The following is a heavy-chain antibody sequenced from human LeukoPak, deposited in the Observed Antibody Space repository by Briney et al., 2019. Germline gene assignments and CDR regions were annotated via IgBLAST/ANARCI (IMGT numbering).Heavy chain of an antibody. Sequence: ASVKVSCKASGHTFTTYYIHWMRQAPGQGLEWMGWIHPGTGDTNYAQKFQDRVTVTRDTSIATAYMDLIRLTSDDTAVYYCASYASGYNWLRVWGQGTLVTVSS. CDR3: ASYASGYNWLRV. CDR2: IHPGTGDT. J-gene: IGHJ4*02. CDR1: GHTFTTYY. V-gene: IGHV1-2*02. D-gene: IGHD1-1*01.